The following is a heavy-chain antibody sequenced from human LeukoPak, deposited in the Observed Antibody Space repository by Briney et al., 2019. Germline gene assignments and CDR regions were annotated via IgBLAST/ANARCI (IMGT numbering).Heavy chain of an antibody. Sequence: PSETLSLTCTVSDGSGSISSSSYYWAWIRQPPGKVLEWLGSIFYTGGTYYNPSLKSRVTISADTSKNQVSLRVSSLTAADTAVYYCARQKYDSAGYYYMDVWGKGTTVTVSS. V-gene: IGHV4-39*01. CDR2: IFYTGGT. D-gene: IGHD3-3*01. CDR3: ARQKYDSAGYYYMDV. CDR1: DGSGSISSSSYY. J-gene: IGHJ6*03.